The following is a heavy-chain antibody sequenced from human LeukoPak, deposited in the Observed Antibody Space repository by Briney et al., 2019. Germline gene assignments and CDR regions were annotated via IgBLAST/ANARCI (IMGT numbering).Heavy chain of an antibody. CDR1: GFTFSSYW. D-gene: IGHD2-21*02. V-gene: IGHV3-7*01. Sequence: HPGGSLRLSCAASGFTFSSYWMSWVRQAPGKGLEWVANIKQDGSEKYYVDSVKGRFTISRDNAKNSLYLQMNSLRAEDTAVYYCASPPTAYCGGDCYPGGLHDAFDIWGQGTMVTVSS. CDR3: ASPPTAYCGGDCYPGGLHDAFDI. J-gene: IGHJ3*02. CDR2: IKQDGSEK.